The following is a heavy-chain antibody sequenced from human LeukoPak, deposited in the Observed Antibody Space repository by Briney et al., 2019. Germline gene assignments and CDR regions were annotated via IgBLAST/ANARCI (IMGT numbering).Heavy chain of an antibody. Sequence: GGSLRLSCAASGFTFDDYAMHWVRQAPGKGLEWASGISWNSGSIGYADSVKGRFTISRDNAKNSLYLQMNGLRAEDTALYYCAKDAGYYDSSGYYHLLYYFDYWGQGTLVTVSS. V-gene: IGHV3-9*01. CDR3: AKDAGYYDSSGYYHLLYYFDY. CDR1: GFTFDDYA. D-gene: IGHD3-22*01. CDR2: ISWNSGSI. J-gene: IGHJ4*02.